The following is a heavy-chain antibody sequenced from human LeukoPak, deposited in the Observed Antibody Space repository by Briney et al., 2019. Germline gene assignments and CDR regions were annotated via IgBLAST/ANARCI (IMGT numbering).Heavy chain of an antibody. D-gene: IGHD3-22*01. Sequence: SETLSLTCTVSGGSISSYYWSWIRQPPGKGLEWIGYIYYSGSTNYNPSLKSRVTISVDTSKNQFSLKLSSVTAADTAVYYCARYRQGHYDSSGYYKGFDYWGQGTLVTVSS. V-gene: IGHV4-59*01. J-gene: IGHJ4*02. CDR1: GGSISSYY. CDR2: IYYSGST. CDR3: ARYRQGHYDSSGYYKGFDY.